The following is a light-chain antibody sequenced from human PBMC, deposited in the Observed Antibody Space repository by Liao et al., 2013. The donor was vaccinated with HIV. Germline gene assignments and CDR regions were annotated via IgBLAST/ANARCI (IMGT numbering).Light chain of an antibody. CDR2: QNY. J-gene: IGLJ1*01. CDR1: NVGSKY. CDR3: QVWDSNPASVFGSFV. Sequence: SYVLTQSPSVSVAPGETARIACGGNNVGSKYVHWYQQKPGQSPQVVIYQNYERPSGIPDRFSGSNSGNTATLTIVGAQAVDEADYYCQVWDSNPASVFGSFVFGTGTKVSVL. V-gene: IGLV3-21*01.